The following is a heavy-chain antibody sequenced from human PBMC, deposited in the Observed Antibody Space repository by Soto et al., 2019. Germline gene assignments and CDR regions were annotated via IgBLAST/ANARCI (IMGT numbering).Heavy chain of an antibody. V-gene: IGHV3-33*01. Sequence: QVHLVESGGGVVRPGRSLRLACEASGFTFSTYGMHWVRQAPGKGLQWVAVIWYDGTNAYYADSVKGRFTISRDNSKDTLYLEMKYLRTEDTAVYYCARVEAPLIHSDHYYYGMDVWGQGTTVTV. D-gene: IGHD5-18*01. CDR1: GFTFSTYG. J-gene: IGHJ6*02. CDR2: IWYDGTNA. CDR3: ARVEAPLIHSDHYYYGMDV.